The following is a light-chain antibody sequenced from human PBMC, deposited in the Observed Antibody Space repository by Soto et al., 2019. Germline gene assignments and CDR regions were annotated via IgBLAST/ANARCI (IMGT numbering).Light chain of an antibody. Sequence: EIVLTQSPGTLSLSPGESATLSCRASQSVSNNYLAWYQQKPGQAPRLLIYGASNRATGIPDRFSGSGSGTDFTLTISSLEPEDFAVYYCQQYGKLPITFGQGTRLEIK. J-gene: IGKJ5*01. CDR1: QSVSNNY. CDR3: QQYGKLPIT. V-gene: IGKV3-20*01. CDR2: GAS.